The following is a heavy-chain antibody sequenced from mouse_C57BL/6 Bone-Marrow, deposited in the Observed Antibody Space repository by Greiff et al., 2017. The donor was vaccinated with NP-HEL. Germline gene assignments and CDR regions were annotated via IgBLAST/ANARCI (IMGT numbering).Heavy chain of an antibody. CDR1: GFTFSSYG. D-gene: IGHD2-4*01. J-gene: IGHJ3*01. V-gene: IGHV5-6*02. CDR2: ISSGGSYT. CDR3: ARHRGGYYDYDVGAY. Sequence: DVMLVESGGDLVKPGGSLKLSCAASGFTFSSYGMSWVRQTPDKRLEWVATISSGGSYTYYPDSVKGRFTISRDNAKNTLYLQMSSLKSEDTAMYYCARHRGGYYDYDVGAYWGQGTLVTVSA.